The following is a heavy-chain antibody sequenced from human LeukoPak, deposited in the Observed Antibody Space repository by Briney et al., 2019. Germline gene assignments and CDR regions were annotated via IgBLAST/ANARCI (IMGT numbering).Heavy chain of an antibody. J-gene: IGHJ4*02. CDR1: GGSFSGYY. D-gene: IGHD2-15*01. CDR2: INHSGST. Sequence: PSETLSLTCAVYGGSFSGYYWSWIRQPPGKGLEWIGEINHSGSTNYNPSLKSRVTISVDTSKNQFSLKLSSVTAADTAGYYCGRRRVVEVVAATPHFDYWGRGNLVTVSS. V-gene: IGHV4-34*01. CDR3: GRRRVVEVVAATPHFDY.